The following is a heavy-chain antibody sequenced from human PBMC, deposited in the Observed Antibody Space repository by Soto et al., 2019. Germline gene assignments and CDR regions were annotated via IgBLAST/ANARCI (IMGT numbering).Heavy chain of an antibody. CDR2: FWKDGTSK. J-gene: IGHJ4*01. CDR3: EKWMHAPPPYSAYETFDY. D-gene: IGHD5-12*01. Sequence: QVQLVESGGGVVQPGKSPRLSCAASGFTLSSSVMHWVRQAPGKGLEWVAVFWKDGTSKYYADSVKGRFTISRDNSKNTLYTKLNSQRPEHTSLYYYEKWMHAPPPYSAYETFDYWGHGTLVSVSS. CDR1: GFTLSSSV. V-gene: IGHV3-33*08.